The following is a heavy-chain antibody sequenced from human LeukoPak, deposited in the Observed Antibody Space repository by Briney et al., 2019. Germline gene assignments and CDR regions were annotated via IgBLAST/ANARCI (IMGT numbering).Heavy chain of an antibody. J-gene: IGHJ4*02. Sequence: ASVRVSCKASGYTFTGYYMHWVRQAPGQGLEWMGWINPNSGGTNYAQKFQDRVTMTRDTSISTVYMELSRLRSDDTAVYYCARVYYDSSVVGPLDYWGQGTLVTVSS. D-gene: IGHD3-22*01. CDR2: INPNSGGT. CDR3: ARVYYDSSVVGPLDY. CDR1: GYTFTGYY. V-gene: IGHV1-2*02.